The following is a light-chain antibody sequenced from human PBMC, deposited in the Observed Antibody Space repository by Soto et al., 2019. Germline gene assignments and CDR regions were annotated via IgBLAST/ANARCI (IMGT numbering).Light chain of an antibody. Sequence: QSALTQSASVSGSPGQSITISCTGTSSDIGGYNYDSWYQQHPDKPPKLMIFEVSNRPSGVSNRFSGSKSGNTASLTISGLLPEDEADYYCSSYATSSTVAFGGGTKLTVL. J-gene: IGLJ2*01. CDR1: SSDIGGYNY. CDR3: SSYATSSTVA. V-gene: IGLV2-14*01. CDR2: EVS.